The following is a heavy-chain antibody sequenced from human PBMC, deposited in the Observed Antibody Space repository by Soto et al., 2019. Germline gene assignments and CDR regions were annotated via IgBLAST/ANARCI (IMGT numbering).Heavy chain of an antibody. D-gene: IGHD3-22*01. Sequence: ASVKVSCKASGYTFTGYYMHWVRQAPGQGLEWMGWINPNSGGTNYAQKFQGWVTMTRDTSISTAYMELSRLRSDDTAVYYCARSLEGYYDSSGYHSTLFDYWGQGTLVTLSS. V-gene: IGHV1-2*04. CDR3: ARSLEGYYDSSGYHSTLFDY. CDR2: INPNSGGT. CDR1: GYTFTGYY. J-gene: IGHJ4*02.